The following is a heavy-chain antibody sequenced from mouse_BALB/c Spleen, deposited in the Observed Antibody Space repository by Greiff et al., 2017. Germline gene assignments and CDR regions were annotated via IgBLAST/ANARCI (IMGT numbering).Heavy chain of an antibody. J-gene: IGHJ3*01. CDR3: TRNDYDVRFAY. CDR2: IYPGNSDT. Sequence: VQLQQSGTVLARPGASVKMSCKASGYSFTSYWMHWVKQRPGQGLEWIGDIYPGNSDTSYNQKFKGKAKLTAVTSASTAYMELSSLTNEDSAVYYCTRNDYDVRFAYWGQGTLVTVSA. CDR1: GYSFTSYW. D-gene: IGHD2-4*01. V-gene: IGHV1-5*01.